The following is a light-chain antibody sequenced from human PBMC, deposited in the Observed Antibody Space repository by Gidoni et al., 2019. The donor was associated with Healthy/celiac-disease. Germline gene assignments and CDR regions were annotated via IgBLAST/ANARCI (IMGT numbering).Light chain of an antibody. CDR2: RNN. CDR1: SSNIGRNS. CDR3: AAWDDSLSGFWV. Sequence: QSVLNQPPSASGTPGKRVTISCSGSSSNIGRNSVYWYQQLPGTAPKLLIYRNNQRPSGVPDRFSGSKSGTSASLAISGLRSEDEADYYCAAWDDSLSGFWVFGGGTELTVL. V-gene: IGLV1-47*01. J-gene: IGLJ3*02.